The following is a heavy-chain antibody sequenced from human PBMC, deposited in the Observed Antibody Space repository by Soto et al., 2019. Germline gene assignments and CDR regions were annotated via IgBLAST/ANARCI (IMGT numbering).Heavy chain of an antibody. Sequence: ESGGGVVQPGRSLRLSCAASGFTFSSYAMHWVRQAPGKGLEWVAVISYDGSNKYYADSVKGRFTISRDNSKNTLYLQMNSLRAEDTAVYYCARESGRYYYDSSGEMCFDYWGQGTLVTVSS. D-gene: IGHD3-22*01. CDR1: GFTFSSYA. CDR2: ISYDGSNK. V-gene: IGHV3-30-3*01. J-gene: IGHJ4*02. CDR3: ARESGRYYYDSSGEMCFDY.